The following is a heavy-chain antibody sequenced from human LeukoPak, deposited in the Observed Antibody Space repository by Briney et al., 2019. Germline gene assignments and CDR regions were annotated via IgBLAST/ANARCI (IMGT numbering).Heavy chain of an antibody. J-gene: IGHJ6*02. CDR1: GFTFSTYP. D-gene: IGHD5/OR15-5a*01. CDR2: ISGSGGTT. Sequence: QAGGSLRLSCAASGFTFSTYPMIWVRQAPGKGLDSLASISGSGGTTYYTDSVKGRFTISRDNFKNTVYLQMNSLRAEDTAVYYCAKVMSTTVSYWYGMDAWGQGTTVTVSS. V-gene: IGHV3-23*01. CDR3: AKVMSTTVSYWYGMDA.